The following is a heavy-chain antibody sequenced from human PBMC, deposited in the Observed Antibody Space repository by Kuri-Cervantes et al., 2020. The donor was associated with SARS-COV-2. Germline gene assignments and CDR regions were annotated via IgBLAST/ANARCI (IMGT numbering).Heavy chain of an antibody. CDR3: AKEAVAGTEGVYGFDV. J-gene: IGHJ6*02. CDR2: ISGSGVST. Sequence: GGSLRLSCAASGFTFSSYAMSWVRQAPGKGLEWVSSISGSGVSTYYADSVKGRFTISRDNSKNALYLQMNSLRAEDTAVYYCAKEAVAGTEGVYGFDVWGQGTTVTVSS. CDR1: GFTFSSYA. V-gene: IGHV3-23*01. D-gene: IGHD6-19*01.